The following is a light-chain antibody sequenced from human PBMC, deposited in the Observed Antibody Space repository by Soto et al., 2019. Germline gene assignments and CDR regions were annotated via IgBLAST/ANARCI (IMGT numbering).Light chain of an antibody. CDR1: QSVSSY. V-gene: IGKV3-11*01. CDR3: HQRSNWPPLT. J-gene: IGKJ4*01. CDR2: DAS. Sequence: EIVLTQSPATLSLSPGERATLSCRASQSVSSYLAWYQQKPGQAPRLLIYDASNRATGIPARFSGNGSGTDFTLTISSLEPEDFAVYYWHQRSNWPPLTFGGGTKVDIK.